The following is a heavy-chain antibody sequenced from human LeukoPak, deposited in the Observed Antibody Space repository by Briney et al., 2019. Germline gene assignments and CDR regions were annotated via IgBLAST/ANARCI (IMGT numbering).Heavy chain of an antibody. CDR3: AKSQSGWYDEDYFDY. Sequence: QPGGSLRLSCAASGFTFSSYGMHCVRQAPGKGLEWVAVISYDGSNKYYADSVKGRFTISRDNSKNTLYLQMNSLRAEDTAVYYCAKSQSGWYDEDYFDYWGQGTLVTVSS. CDR1: GFTFSSYG. J-gene: IGHJ4*02. V-gene: IGHV3-30*18. D-gene: IGHD6-19*01. CDR2: ISYDGSNK.